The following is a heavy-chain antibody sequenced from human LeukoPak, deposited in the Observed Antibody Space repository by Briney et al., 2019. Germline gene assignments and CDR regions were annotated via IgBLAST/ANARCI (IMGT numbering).Heavy chain of an antibody. CDR1: GGSVSSGSYY. CDR3: ARTHYGSGSHNGFDP. J-gene: IGHJ5*02. V-gene: IGHV4-61*01. D-gene: IGHD3-10*01. CDR2: IYYSGST. Sequence: KPSETLSLTCTVSGGSVSSGSYYWRWIRQPPGKGLEWIGYIYYSGSTNYNPSLKSRVTISVDTSKNQFSLKLSSVTAADTAVYYCARTHYGSGSHNGFDPWGQGTLVTVSS.